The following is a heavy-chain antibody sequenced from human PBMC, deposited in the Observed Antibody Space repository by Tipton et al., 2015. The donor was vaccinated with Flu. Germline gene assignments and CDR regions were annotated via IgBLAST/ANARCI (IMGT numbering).Heavy chain of an antibody. D-gene: IGHD2-15*01. V-gene: IGHV4-38-2*01. Sequence: TLSLTCAVSGYSITSGFFWGWIRLPPGKGLEWIATISHTGNTFYYPSLKSRATISIDSSKNQFSLRLSSVTAADTAVYYCARVAPQDNDDHDRLWGQGTLVTVSS. CDR1: GYSITSGFF. CDR3: ARVAPQDNDDHDRL. CDR2: ISHTGNT. J-gene: IGHJ4*02.